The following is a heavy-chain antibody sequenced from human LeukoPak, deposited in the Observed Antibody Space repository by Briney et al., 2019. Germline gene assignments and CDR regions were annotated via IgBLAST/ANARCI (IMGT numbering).Heavy chain of an antibody. Sequence: PSETLSLTCTVSGGSISSYYWSWIRQPAGKGLEWIGRIYTSGSTNYNPSLKSRVTMSVDTSKNQFSLKLSSVTAADTAVYYCARDPDPALSDFWSGLDAFDIWGQGTMVTVSS. J-gene: IGHJ3*02. D-gene: IGHD3-3*01. V-gene: IGHV4-4*07. CDR2: IYTSGST. CDR3: ARDPDPALSDFWSGLDAFDI. CDR1: GGSISSYY.